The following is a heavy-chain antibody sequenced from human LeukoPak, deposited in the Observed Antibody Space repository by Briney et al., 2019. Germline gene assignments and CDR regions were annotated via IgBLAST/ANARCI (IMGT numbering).Heavy chain of an antibody. CDR2: IKGDGSET. CDR1: GFRFSGYW. V-gene: IGHV3-7*01. J-gene: IGHJ4*02. D-gene: IGHD3-10*01. CDR3: VRGALTWFGELFGY. Sequence: GGSQRLSCAASGFRFSGYWMTWVRQAPGKGLEWVANIKGDGSETSYVTSVRGRFTISRDNANNSLFLQMSRLRDEDTAVYYCVRGALTWFGELFGYWGQGILVTVSS.